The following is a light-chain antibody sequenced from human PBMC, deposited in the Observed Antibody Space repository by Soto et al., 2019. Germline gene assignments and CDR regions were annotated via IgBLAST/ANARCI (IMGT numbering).Light chain of an antibody. CDR2: QTS. V-gene: IGKV3D-11*01. CDR1: QYINTR. Sequence: DIVLTQSPATLSSFPGDRVTLSCRASQYINTRLAWYQHRPGQAPRLLIYQTSIRAAGIPARFSASGPGTDFTLTISDVQPEDFALYYCHQRQSWPRTFGQGTKVDI. J-gene: IGKJ1*01. CDR3: HQRQSWPRT.